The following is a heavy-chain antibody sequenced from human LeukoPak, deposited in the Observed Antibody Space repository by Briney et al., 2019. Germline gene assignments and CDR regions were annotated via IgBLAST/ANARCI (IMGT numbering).Heavy chain of an antibody. CDR3: TRHVGYSYDTLWD. Sequence: PGGSLRPSCAASGFTFSGSAMHWVRQASGKGLEWVGRIRSKANSYATAYAASVKGRFTISRDDSKNTAYLQMNSLKTEDTAVYYCTRHVGYSYDTLWDWGKGTTVTVSS. CDR2: IRSKANSYAT. CDR1: GFTFSGSA. D-gene: IGHD5-18*01. J-gene: IGHJ6*04. V-gene: IGHV3-73*01.